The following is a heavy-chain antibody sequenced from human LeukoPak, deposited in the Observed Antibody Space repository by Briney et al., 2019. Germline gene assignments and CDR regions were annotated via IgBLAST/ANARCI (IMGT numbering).Heavy chain of an antibody. CDR3: ATATQFYYDVWSGYYVGNDY. CDR2: MNPDSGNT. Sequence: GASVKVSCKASGYSFTSYDINWVRQATGQGLEWMGWMNPDSGNTGYAQKFQGRVTITRNTSISTAYMELSSLRSEDTAIYYCATATQFYYDVWSGYYVGNDYWGQGTLVTVSS. CDR1: GYSFTSYD. D-gene: IGHD3-3*01. V-gene: IGHV1-8*03. J-gene: IGHJ4*02.